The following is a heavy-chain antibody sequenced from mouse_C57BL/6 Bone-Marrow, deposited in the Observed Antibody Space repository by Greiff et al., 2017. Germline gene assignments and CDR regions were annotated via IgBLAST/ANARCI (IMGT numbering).Heavy chain of an antibody. J-gene: IGHJ3*01. CDR2: ISSGSSTI. V-gene: IGHV5-17*01. CDR3: ARPYDYDGWFAY. Sequence: EVMLVEPGGGLVKPGGSLKLSCAASGYTFSDYGMHWVRQAPEKGLEWVAYISSGSSTIYYADTVKGRFTISRDNAKNTLFLQMTSLRSEDTAMYDFARPYDYDGWFAYWGQGTLVTVSA. D-gene: IGHD2-4*01. CDR1: GYTFSDYG.